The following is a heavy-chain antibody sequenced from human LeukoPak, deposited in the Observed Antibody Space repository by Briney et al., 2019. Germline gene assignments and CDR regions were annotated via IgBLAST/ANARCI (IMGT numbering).Heavy chain of an antibody. J-gene: IGHJ4*02. D-gene: IGHD4-17*01. CDR3: ARVTAPDYGDYYYFDY. V-gene: IGHV3-48*03. Sequence: GGSLRLSCAASGFTFSSYEMNWVRQAPGKGLEWVSYISSSGSTIYYADSVKGRFTISRDNAKNSLYLQMNSLRAEDTAVYYCARVTAPDYGDYYYFDYWGQGTLVTVSS. CDR2: ISSSGSTI. CDR1: GFTFSSYE.